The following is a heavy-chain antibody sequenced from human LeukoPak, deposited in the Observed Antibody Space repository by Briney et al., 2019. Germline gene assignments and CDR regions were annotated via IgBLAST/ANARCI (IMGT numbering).Heavy chain of an antibody. CDR3: AKADATIGGAFDI. V-gene: IGHV3-23*01. CDR2: ISGTSDTT. J-gene: IGHJ3*02. Sequence: GGSLRLSCAASGFIFKNYAMSWVRQAPGKGLEWVSIISGTSDTTRYGDSVRGRFTTSRDNPRNTLYLQMNSLRVDDTAVYYCAKADATIGGAFDIRGQGTMVTVSS. D-gene: IGHD3-3*01. CDR1: GFIFKNYA.